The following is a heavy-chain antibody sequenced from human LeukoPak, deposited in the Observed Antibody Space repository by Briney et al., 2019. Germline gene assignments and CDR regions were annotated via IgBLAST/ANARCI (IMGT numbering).Heavy chain of an antibody. D-gene: IGHD6-19*01. Sequence: GGSLRLSCVVSGFTFSNYWMSWVRQAPGEGLEWVANIKPDGSEKNYVGSVKGRFTISRDNAKNSLYLQMNSLRAEDTAVYYCARDRPSGWYLQYYFNYWGQGNLVTVSS. CDR3: ARDRPSGWYLQYYFNY. CDR1: GFTFSNYW. CDR2: IKPDGSEK. J-gene: IGHJ4*02. V-gene: IGHV3-7*04.